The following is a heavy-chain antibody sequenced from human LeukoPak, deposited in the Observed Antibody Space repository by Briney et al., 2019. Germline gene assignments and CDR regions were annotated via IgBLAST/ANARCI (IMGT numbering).Heavy chain of an antibody. J-gene: IGHJ4*02. V-gene: IGHV3-23*01. CDR2: ISGSSGST. D-gene: IGHD6-19*01. CDR3: ARGETSIAVAGEIDY. Sequence: GGSLRLSCAASGFTFSSYAMSWVRQAPGKGLEWVSTISGSSGSTYYADSVKGRFAISRDNAKNSLYLQMNSLRAEDTAVYYCARGETSIAVAGEIDYWGQGTLVTVSS. CDR1: GFTFSSYA.